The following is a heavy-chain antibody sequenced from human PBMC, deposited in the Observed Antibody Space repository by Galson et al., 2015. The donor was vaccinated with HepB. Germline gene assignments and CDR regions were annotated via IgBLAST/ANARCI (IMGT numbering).Heavy chain of an antibody. CDR1: GGSISSSSYY. CDR2: IYYSGST. J-gene: IGHJ4*02. V-gene: IGHV4-39*01. Sequence: LSLTCTVSGGSISSSSYYWGWIRQPPGKGLEWIGSIYYSGSTYYNPSLKSRVTISVDTSKNQFSLKLSSVTAADTAVYYCARSYGSGYYWGQGTLVTVSS. CDR3: ARSYGSGYY. D-gene: IGHD3-10*01.